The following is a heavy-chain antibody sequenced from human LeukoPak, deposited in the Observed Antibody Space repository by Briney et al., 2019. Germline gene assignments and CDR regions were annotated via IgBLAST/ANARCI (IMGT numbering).Heavy chain of an antibody. CDR3: ARGGYGDYVE. Sequence: GGSLRLSCAASGFTFDDYAMHWVRQTPGKGLEWVSGINWNSGSIDYADSVKGRFTISRDNAKNSLYLQMNSLRAEDTAVYYCARGGYGDYVEWGQGTLVTVSS. V-gene: IGHV3-9*01. CDR2: INWNSGSI. CDR1: GFTFDDYA. D-gene: IGHD4-17*01. J-gene: IGHJ4*02.